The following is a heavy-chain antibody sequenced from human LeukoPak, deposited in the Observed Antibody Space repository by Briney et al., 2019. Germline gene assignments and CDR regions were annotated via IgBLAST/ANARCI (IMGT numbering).Heavy chain of an antibody. J-gene: IGHJ6*02. Sequence: GGSLGLSCSASEFPFSSYAMHWVRQAPGKGLEYVSAISDSGGSTYYADSVKGRFTISRDNSKNTPYLQMSSLRAEDTAVYFCVRGYSFGPYGMDVWGQGTTVTVSS. CDR1: EFPFSSYA. CDR3: VRGYSFGPYGMDV. V-gene: IGHV3-64D*09. D-gene: IGHD2-15*01. CDR2: ISDSGGST.